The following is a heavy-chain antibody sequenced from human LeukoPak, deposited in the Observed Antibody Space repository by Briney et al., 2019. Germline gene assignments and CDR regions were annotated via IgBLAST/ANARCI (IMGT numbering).Heavy chain of an antibody. CDR1: GGSISSYY. J-gene: IGHJ6*03. V-gene: IGHV4-4*09. CDR2: IYTSGST. CDR3: ARRVIYSSSWSRGLYYYYYMDV. D-gene: IGHD6-13*01. Sequence: PSETLSLTCTVSGGSISSYYWSWIRQPPGKGLEWIGYIYTSGSTNYNPSLKSRVTISVDTSKNQFSLKLSSVTAADTAVYYCARRVIYSSSWSRGLYYYYYMDVWGKGTTVTVSS.